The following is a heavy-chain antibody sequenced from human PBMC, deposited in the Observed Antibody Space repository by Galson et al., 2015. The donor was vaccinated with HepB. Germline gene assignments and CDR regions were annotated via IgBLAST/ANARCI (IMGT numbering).Heavy chain of an antibody. V-gene: IGHV3-30-3*02. J-gene: IGHJ4*02. CDR3: AKNPPGGMATIGSFDY. Sequence: SLRLSCAASGFTFSSYAMHWVRQAPGKGLEWVAVISCDGSNTYYADSVKGRFTISRDNSKNTLYLQMNSLRAEDTAVYYCAKNPPGGMATIGSFDYWGQGTLVTVSS. CDR1: GFTFSSYA. D-gene: IGHD5-24*01. CDR2: ISCDGSNT.